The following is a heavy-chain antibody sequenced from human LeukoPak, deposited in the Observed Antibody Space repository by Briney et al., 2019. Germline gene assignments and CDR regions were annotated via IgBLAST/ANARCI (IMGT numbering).Heavy chain of an antibody. Sequence: SETLSLTCTVSGGSISSYYWSWIRQPPGKGLEWIGYIYYSGSTNYNPSLKSRVTISVDTSKNQFSLKLSSVTAADTAVYYCARDISGTMVRGVIGYFDYWGQGTLVTVSS. D-gene: IGHD3-10*01. V-gene: IGHV4-59*01. CDR3: ARDISGTMVRGVIGYFDY. CDR1: GGSISSYY. CDR2: IYYSGST. J-gene: IGHJ4*02.